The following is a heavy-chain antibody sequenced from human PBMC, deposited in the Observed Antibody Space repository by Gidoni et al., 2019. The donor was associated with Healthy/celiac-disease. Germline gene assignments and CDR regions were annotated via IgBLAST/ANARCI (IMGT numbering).Heavy chain of an antibody. CDR1: GFTFSSYW. CDR2: IKQDGSEK. V-gene: IGHV3-7*03. CDR3: ARDSPQWLVPGPNWYFDL. D-gene: IGHD6-19*01. J-gene: IGHJ2*01. Sequence: EVQLVESGGGLVQPGGSLRLSCAASGFTFSSYWMSWVRQAPGKGLEWVANIKQDGSEKYYVDSVKGRFTISRDNAKNSLYLQMNSLRAEDTAVYYCARDSPQWLVPGPNWYFDLWGRGTLVTVSS.